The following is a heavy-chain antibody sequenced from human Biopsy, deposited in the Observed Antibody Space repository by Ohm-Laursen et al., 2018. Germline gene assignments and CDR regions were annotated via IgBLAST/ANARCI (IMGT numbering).Heavy chain of an antibody. V-gene: IGHV1-8*01. CDR1: GYTFTSYE. Sequence: ALVQVSCKTSGYTFTSYEIYWVRQATGPGLEWLGWMNPDSGNTGYAQNFQGRVTMTRNTSISTAYMELSSLRSEDTAVYFCARADPPLFYYGSGSSNWFDPWGQGTLVTVSS. CDR3: ARADPPLFYYGSGSSNWFDP. D-gene: IGHD3-10*01. CDR2: MNPDSGNT. J-gene: IGHJ5*02.